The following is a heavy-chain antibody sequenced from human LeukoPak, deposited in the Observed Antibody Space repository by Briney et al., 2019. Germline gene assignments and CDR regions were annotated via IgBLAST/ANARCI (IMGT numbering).Heavy chain of an antibody. CDR2: INPNSGGT. D-gene: IGHD2-15*01. CDR3: ARAIGVVVAATATGVDY. Sequence: ASVKVSCKASGYTFTGYYMHWVRQAPGQGLEWMGWINPNSGGTNYAQKFQGRVTMTRDTSISTAYMELSRLRSDDTAVYYCARAIGVVVAATATGVDYWGQGTLVTVSS. V-gene: IGHV1-2*02. CDR1: GYTFTGYY. J-gene: IGHJ4*02.